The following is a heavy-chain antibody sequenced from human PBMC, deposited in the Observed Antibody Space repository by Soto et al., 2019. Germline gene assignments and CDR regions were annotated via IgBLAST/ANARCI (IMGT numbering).Heavy chain of an antibody. CDR1: GFAFGSYW. D-gene: IGHD6-19*01. Sequence: GGSLRLSCGASGFAFGSYWMGWVRQAPVKGLEWVAYINQGGSETYYVDSVRGRFTVSRDNARNSLDLQMNSLRADDTAVYYCERGSLYSSVWLNWFDPWGRGTLVTVSS. J-gene: IGHJ5*02. V-gene: IGHV3-7*03. CDR3: ERGSLYSSVWLNWFDP. CDR2: INQGGSET.